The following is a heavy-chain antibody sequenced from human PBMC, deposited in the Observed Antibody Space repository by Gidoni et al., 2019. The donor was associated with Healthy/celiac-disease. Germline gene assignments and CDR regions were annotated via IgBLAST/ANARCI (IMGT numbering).Heavy chain of an antibody. J-gene: IGHJ3*02. V-gene: IGHV3-30-3*01. CDR3: AREVGSSGYLNAFDI. Sequence: QVQLVESGGGVVQPGRSLRLSCAASGFTFGSYAMHWVRQAPGKGLEWVAVISYDGSNKYYADSVKGRFTISRDNSKNTLYLQMNSLRAEDTAVYYCAREVGSSGYLNAFDIWGQGTMVTVSS. CDR1: GFTFGSYA. D-gene: IGHD3-22*01. CDR2: ISYDGSNK.